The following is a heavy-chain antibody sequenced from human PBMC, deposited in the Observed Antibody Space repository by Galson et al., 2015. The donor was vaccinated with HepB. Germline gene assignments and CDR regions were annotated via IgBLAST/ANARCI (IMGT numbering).Heavy chain of an antibody. J-gene: IGHJ3*02. CDR3: VREDCSGGSCTSRGAFDI. Sequence: SLRLSCAASGFTFSSYTMHWVRQAPGKGLEYVSRISSNGGSTYYADFVKGRFTISRDTSENTLYLQMSSLRAEDTAVYYCVREDCSGGSCTSRGAFDIWGQGTMVTVSS. CDR1: GFTFSSYT. CDR2: ISSNGGST. V-gene: IGHV3-64D*06. D-gene: IGHD2-15*01.